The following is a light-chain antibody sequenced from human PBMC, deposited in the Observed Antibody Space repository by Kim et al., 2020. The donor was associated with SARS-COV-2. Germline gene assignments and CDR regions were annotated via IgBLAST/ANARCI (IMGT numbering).Light chain of an antibody. CDR1: KLGDKY. V-gene: IGLV3-1*01. J-gene: IGLJ2*01. CDR3: QAWDRSPV. Sequence: SYELTQPPSVSVSPGQTATITCSGDKLGDKYASWYQQKPGQSPVLVIYQDDKRPSWIPERFSGSTSGNTATLTISGTQAMDEADYYCQAWDRSPVFGGGTQLTVL. CDR2: QDD.